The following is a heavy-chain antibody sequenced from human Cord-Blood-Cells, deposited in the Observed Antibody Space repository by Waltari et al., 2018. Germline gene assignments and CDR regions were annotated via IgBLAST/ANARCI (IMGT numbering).Heavy chain of an antibody. V-gene: IGHV4-34*01. J-gene: IGHJ5*02. CDR1: GGSFSGYY. Sequence: QVQLQQWGAGLLKPSETLSLTCAVYGGSFSGYYWSWNRQPPGKGLEWIGEINHSGSTNYNPSLKSRVTISVDTSKNQFSLKLSAVTAADTAVYYCARHGMAPNWFDPWGQGTLVTVSS. CDR2: INHSGST. CDR3: ARHGMAPNWFDP. D-gene: IGHD1-26*01.